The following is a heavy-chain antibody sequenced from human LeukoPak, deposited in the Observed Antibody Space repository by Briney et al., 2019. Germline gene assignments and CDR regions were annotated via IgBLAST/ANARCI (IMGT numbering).Heavy chain of an antibody. Sequence: GGSLRLSCAASGFTFSSFWMTWVRQAPGKGLEWVANINRDGSAKTYVDSVKGRFTISRDNAKNSLYLQMSSLRAEDTAVYYCATAPAAADSCWGQGALVAVSS. CDR3: ATAPAAADSC. J-gene: IGHJ4*02. CDR2: INRDGSAK. V-gene: IGHV3-7*01. D-gene: IGHD6-13*01. CDR1: GFTFSSFW.